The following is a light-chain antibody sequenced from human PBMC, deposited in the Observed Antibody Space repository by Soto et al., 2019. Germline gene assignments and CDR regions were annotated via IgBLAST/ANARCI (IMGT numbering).Light chain of an antibody. CDR2: LYSDGSH. CDR1: SGHSSYA. CDR3: QTWGTAFRV. Sequence: QSVLTQSPSASASLGASVKLTCTLSSGHSSYAIAWHQQQPEKGPRYLMKLYSDGSHNKGDGIPDRFSGSSSGAERYLTISSLQSADEADYYCQTWGTAFRVFGGGTKLAVL. J-gene: IGLJ3*02. V-gene: IGLV4-69*01.